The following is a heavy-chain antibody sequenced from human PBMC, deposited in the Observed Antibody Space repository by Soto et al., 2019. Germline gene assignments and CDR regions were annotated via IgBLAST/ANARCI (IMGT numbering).Heavy chain of an antibody. CDR1: AFTFGIYG. V-gene: IGHV3-48*01. CDR2: IDSRGSTT. D-gene: IGHD3-10*01. Sequence: EVHLVESEGGLVQPGGSLRLSCTASAFTFGIYGMNWVRQAPGRGLEWISYIDSRGSTTSYADSVKGRFTISRDNAKNLLFLQMDSLTVEDSAVYYCAQGWSGDLFPGYWGQGTLVTVSS. CDR3: AQGWSGDLFPGY. J-gene: IGHJ4*02.